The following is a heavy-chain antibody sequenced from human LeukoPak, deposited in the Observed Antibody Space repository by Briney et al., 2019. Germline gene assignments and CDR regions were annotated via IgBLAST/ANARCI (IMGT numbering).Heavy chain of an antibody. D-gene: IGHD3-22*01. CDR1: GDSISSGDYY. V-gene: IGHV4-61*02. CDR2: ISSSGST. Sequence: SETLSLTCTVSGDSISSGDYYWSWIRQPAGKGLEWIGRISSSGSTNYNPSLKSRVTISVDTSKNQFSLKLSSVTAADTAVYYCARDTDYYDSSGYYFRWFDPWGQGTLVTVSS. CDR3: ARDTDYYDSSGYYFRWFDP. J-gene: IGHJ5*02.